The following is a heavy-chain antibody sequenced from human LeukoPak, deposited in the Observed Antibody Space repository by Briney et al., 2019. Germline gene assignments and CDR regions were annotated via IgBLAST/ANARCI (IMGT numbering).Heavy chain of an antibody. CDR3: ARLETSVTEHNWFDP. J-gene: IGHJ5*02. Sequence: SETLSLTCTVSGASISSSAYYWGWIRQPPGKGLEWIGSIGGSNYYRGSTYYNPSLKSRVTIQVDTSKDQFSLKLSSVTAADTAVYYCARLETSVTEHNWFDPWGQGTLVTVSS. CDR2: IGGSNYYRGST. D-gene: IGHD2-21*02. V-gene: IGHV4-39*01. CDR1: GASISSSAYY.